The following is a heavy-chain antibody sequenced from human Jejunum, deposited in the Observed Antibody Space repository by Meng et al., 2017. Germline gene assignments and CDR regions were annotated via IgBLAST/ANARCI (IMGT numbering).Heavy chain of an antibody. CDR3: ARDTAGFGP. CDR1: GGSISTAGYY. Sequence: QLHLQESGPGLVKPSETLSLTCAVSGGSISTAGYYWGWIRQSPGKGLEWIGSIFYSGTTYYNPSLKSRVTISIDTSKNQFSLKMNSVTAADTAVYYCARDTAGFGPWGQGTLVTVSS. V-gene: IGHV4-39*07. J-gene: IGHJ5*02. CDR2: IFYSGTT. D-gene: IGHD6-13*01.